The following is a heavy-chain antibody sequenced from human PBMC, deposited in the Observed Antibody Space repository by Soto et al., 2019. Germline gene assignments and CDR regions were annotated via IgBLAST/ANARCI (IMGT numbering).Heavy chain of an antibody. CDR2: ISAYNGNT. Sequence: ASVKVSCKASGYTFTSYGISWVRQAPGQGLEWMGWISAYNGNTNYAQKLQGRVTMTTDTSTSTAYMELSSLRSEDTAVYYCAMIWFGELFLNDYWGQGTLVTVSS. J-gene: IGHJ4*02. CDR1: GYTFTSYG. D-gene: IGHD3-10*01. V-gene: IGHV1-18*01. CDR3: AMIWFGELFLNDY.